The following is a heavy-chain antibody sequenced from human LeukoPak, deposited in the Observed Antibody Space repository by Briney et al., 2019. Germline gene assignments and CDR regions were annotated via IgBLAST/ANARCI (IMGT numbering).Heavy chain of an antibody. D-gene: IGHD5-24*01. V-gene: IGHV4-39*01. Sequence: SETLSLTCTVAGGSISSGSYYWGWIRQPPGKGLEWIGSIDYSGTTYYNPSLKSRVTISVDTSKNQFSLKLSSVTAADTALYYCARRGKADGSKGAFDYWGQGTLVTVSS. CDR3: ARRGKADGSKGAFDY. J-gene: IGHJ4*02. CDR1: GGSISSGSYY. CDR2: IDYSGTT.